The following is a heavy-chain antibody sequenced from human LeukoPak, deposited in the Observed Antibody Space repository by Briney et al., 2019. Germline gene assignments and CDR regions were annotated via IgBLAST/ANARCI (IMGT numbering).Heavy chain of an antibody. CDR3: AKVPNWNYLWFDP. V-gene: IGHV3-74*03. J-gene: IGHJ5*02. Sequence: GGSLRLSCAASGFTFTKYWMHWVRQAPGKGLVWVSRVNSDGSRTTYADSVKGRFTISRDNANNTLYLQMNSLRAEDTAVYYCAKVPNWNYLWFDPWGQGTLVTVSS. CDR2: VNSDGSRT. CDR1: GFTFTKYW. D-gene: IGHD1-7*01.